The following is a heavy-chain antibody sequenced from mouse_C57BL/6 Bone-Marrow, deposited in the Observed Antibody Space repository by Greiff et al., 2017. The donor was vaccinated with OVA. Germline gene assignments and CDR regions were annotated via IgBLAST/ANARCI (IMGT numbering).Heavy chain of an antibody. CDR2: ISSGSSTI. V-gene: IGHV5-17*01. D-gene: IGHD2-3*01. Sequence: DVKLQESGGGLVKPGGSLKLSCAASGFTFSDYGMHWVRQAPEKGLEWVAYISSGSSTIYYADTVKGRFPISRDNAKNTLFLQMTSLRSEDTAMYYCAGYDGQQDYYAMDYWGQGTSVTVSS. CDR3: AGYDGQQDYYAMDY. CDR1: GFTFSDYG. J-gene: IGHJ4*01.